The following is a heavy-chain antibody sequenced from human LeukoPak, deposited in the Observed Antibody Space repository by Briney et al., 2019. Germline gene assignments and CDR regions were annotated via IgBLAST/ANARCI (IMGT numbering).Heavy chain of an antibody. J-gene: IGHJ4*02. CDR1: GFTFSSYW. V-gene: IGHV3-7*01. CDR2: IKQDGSEK. Sequence: PGGALRLSCAASGFTFSSYWMSWVRQAPGKGLEWVANIKQDGSEKYYVDSVKGRFTISRDNDKNSPYLQMNSLRAEDKAVYYCARGGRLGELSHPMYYFDYWGQGTLVTVSS. D-gene: IGHD3-16*02. CDR3: ARGGRLGELSHPMYYFDY.